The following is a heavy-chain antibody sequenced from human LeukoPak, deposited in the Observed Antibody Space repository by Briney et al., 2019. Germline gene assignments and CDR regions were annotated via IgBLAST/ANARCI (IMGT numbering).Heavy chain of an antibody. CDR3: AHSPLSGYSYGPHFDY. CDR1: GFSLSTSGVG. Sequence: SGPTLVKPTQTLTLTCTFSGFSLSTSGVGVGWIRQPPGKALEWLALIYWDDDKRYSPSLKSRLTITKDTSKNQVVLTMTNMDPVDTATYYCAHSPLSGYSYGPHFDYWGQGTLVTVSS. V-gene: IGHV2-5*02. D-gene: IGHD5-18*01. CDR2: IYWDDDK. J-gene: IGHJ4*02.